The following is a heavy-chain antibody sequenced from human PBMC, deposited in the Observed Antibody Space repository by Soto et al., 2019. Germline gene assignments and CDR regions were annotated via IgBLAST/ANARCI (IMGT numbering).Heavy chain of an antibody. D-gene: IGHD6-6*01. J-gene: IGHJ4*02. CDR3: AKRSSLSTFDY. Sequence: EVQLLESGGGLVQPGASLRLSCAASGFTFSSYAMSWVRQAPGKGLEWVSVISGSDDSTYYADSVKGRFTISRDTSKNTLYLKMTRQRAEATAVYCWAKRSSLSTFDYWGQGTLGTVSS. CDR2: ISGSDDST. V-gene: IGHV3-23*01. CDR1: GFTFSSYA.